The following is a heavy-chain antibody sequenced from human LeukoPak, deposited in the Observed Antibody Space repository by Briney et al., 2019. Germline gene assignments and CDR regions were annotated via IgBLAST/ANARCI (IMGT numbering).Heavy chain of an antibody. V-gene: IGHV3-23*01. Sequence: GGSLRLSCAASGFTFSDYYMSWFRQAPGKGLEWVSLIRGSGDTTYYADSVTGRFTISRDNSKNTLYLQMNSLRAEDTAVYYCAKCELGPYYYDSSGPWGQGTLVTVSS. CDR3: AKCELGPYYYDSSGP. D-gene: IGHD3-22*01. CDR1: GFTFSDYY. J-gene: IGHJ5*02. CDR2: IRGSGDTT.